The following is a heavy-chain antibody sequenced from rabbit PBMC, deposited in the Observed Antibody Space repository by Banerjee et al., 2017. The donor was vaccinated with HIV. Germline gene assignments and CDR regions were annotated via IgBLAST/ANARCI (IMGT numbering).Heavy chain of an antibody. CDR3: ARGLTLVDL. J-gene: IGHJ4*01. D-gene: IGHD6-1*01. Sequence: QQQLVESGGGLVKPEGSLTLTCKASGFDLSRYYYMCWVRQAPGKGLELIACIDTNSDSTSYASWAKGRFTISKTSSTTVTLQMTSLTAADTATYFCARGLTLVDLWGQGTLVTVS. V-gene: IGHV1S45*01. CDR2: IDTNSDST. CDR1: GFDLSRYYY.